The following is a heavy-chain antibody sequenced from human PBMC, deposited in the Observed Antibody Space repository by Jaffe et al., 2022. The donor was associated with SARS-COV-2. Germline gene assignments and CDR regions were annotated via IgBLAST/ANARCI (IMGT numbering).Heavy chain of an antibody. Sequence: EVQLVQSAAEVKKPGESLKISCKASGYSFTSSWIAWVRHVPGKGLEWIGSIYYGDSKATYSPSFQGQVTISVDQSISTAYLQWSSLKASDTGLYYCTRGKSNSWHLFESWGLGTLVTVSS. CDR2: IYYGDSKA. V-gene: IGHV5-51*01. CDR3: TRGKSNSWHLFES. D-gene: IGHD4-4*01. CDR1: GYSFTSSW. J-gene: IGHJ4*02.